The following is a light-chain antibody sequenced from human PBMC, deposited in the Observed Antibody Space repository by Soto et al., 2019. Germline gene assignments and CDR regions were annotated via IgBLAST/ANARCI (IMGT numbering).Light chain of an antibody. CDR1: SSNIGSNA. Sequence: QSVLTQPPSASGTPGQRVTISCSGSSSNIGSNAVTWYQQLPGTAPNLLIYNHNQRPSGVPDRFSGSKSGTSASLAISGLQSEDEADYYCTTWDDSLNGPVFGGGTKLTVL. CDR2: NHN. CDR3: TTWDDSLNGPV. V-gene: IGLV1-44*01. J-gene: IGLJ2*01.